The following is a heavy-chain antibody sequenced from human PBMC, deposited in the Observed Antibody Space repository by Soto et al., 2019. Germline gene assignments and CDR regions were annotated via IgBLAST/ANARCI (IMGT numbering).Heavy chain of an antibody. CDR1: GFTFSSYE. V-gene: IGHV3-48*03. Sequence: GGSLRLSCAASGFTFSSYEMNWVRQAPGKGLEWVSCISSSGSTIFYADSVKGRFTISRDNAKNSLYLQMNSLRAEDTAVYYCARDRGTVTTSYWGPGTLVTVSS. J-gene: IGHJ4*02. CDR2: ISSSGSTI. CDR3: ARDRGTVTTSY. D-gene: IGHD4-4*01.